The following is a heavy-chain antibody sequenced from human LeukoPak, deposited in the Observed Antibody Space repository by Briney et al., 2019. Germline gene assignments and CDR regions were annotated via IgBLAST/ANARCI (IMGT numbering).Heavy chain of an antibody. CDR2: ISSSCSTI. CDR1: GFTFSDYY. Sequence: GGSLRLSCAASGFTFSDYYMSWIRQAPGKGLEWVSYISSSCSTIYYADSVKGRFTISRDNAKNSLYLQMNSLRAEDTAVYYCARDTSSSSWYEDDYWGQGTLVTVSS. CDR3: ARDTSSSSWYEDDY. V-gene: IGHV3-11*01. J-gene: IGHJ4*02. D-gene: IGHD6-13*01.